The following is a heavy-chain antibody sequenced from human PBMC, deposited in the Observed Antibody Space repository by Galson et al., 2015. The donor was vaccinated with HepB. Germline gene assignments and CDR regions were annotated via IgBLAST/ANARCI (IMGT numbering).Heavy chain of an antibody. CDR3: VRDSALGVVVTDMYYFDY. D-gene: IGHD2-21*02. Sequence: SVKVSCKASGYTFTRYYMHWVRQAPGQGLEWMGIINPSGGSTSYAQKFQGRVTMTRDTSTSTVYMELSSLRSEDTAVYYCVRDSALGVVVTDMYYFDYWGQGTLVTVSS. CDR2: INPSGGST. J-gene: IGHJ4*02. CDR1: GYTFTRYY. V-gene: IGHV1-46*01.